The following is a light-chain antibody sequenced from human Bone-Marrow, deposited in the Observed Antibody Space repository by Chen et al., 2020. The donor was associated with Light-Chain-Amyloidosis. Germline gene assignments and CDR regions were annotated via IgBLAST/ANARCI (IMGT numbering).Light chain of an antibody. J-gene: IGLJ2*01. V-gene: IGLV3-25*03. CDR1: DLPTKY. Sequence: SYELTQPPSVSVSPGQTARITCSGDDLPTKYAYWYQQKPGQAPVLGIHRDTERPSGISERFSGSSSGTTATLTRSGVQAEDEADYHCQSADSSGTYEVIFGGGTKLTVL. CDR3: QSADSSGTYEVI. CDR2: RDT.